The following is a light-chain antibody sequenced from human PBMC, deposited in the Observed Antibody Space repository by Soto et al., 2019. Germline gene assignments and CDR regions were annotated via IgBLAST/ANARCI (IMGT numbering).Light chain of an antibody. Sequence: DIQVTQSPSSLSASVGDRVTITCRASQNTRTYLNWYQQKPGKAPKLLISAASTLHSGVPSRFSGSGSETEFTLAISSLQPEDFATYYCQQGYSSPYTFGQGTRLAIK. J-gene: IGKJ2*01. CDR2: AAS. V-gene: IGKV1-39*01. CDR1: QNTRTY. CDR3: QQGYSSPYT.